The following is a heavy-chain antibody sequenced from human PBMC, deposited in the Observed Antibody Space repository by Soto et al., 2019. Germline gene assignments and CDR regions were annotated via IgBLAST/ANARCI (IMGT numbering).Heavy chain of an antibody. CDR3: ARRGYSSSWYYYYYYGMDV. V-gene: IGHV1-8*01. J-gene: IGHJ6*02. D-gene: IGHD6-13*01. CDR1: GYTFTSYD. Sequence: QVQLVQSGAEVKKPGASVKVSCKASGYTFTSYDINWVRQATGQGLEWMGWMNPNSGNTGYAQKFQGRVTMTRNTTISTAYMELSSPRSDDTAVYYCARRGYSSSWYYYYYYGMDVWGQGTTVTVSS. CDR2: MNPNSGNT.